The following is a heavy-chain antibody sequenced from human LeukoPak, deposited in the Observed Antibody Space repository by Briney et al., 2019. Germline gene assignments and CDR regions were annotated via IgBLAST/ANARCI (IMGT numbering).Heavy chain of an antibody. CDR2: IYHTGST. CDR3: AREDSGYDYSPFYY. V-gene: IGHV4-59*01. CDR1: GGSISNYY. J-gene: IGHJ4*02. Sequence: PSETLSLTCTVSGGSISNYYWSWIRQPPGKGLEWLGYIYHTGSTSYNPSLKSRVIMSVETSQNQFSLKLFSVTAADTAMYYCAREDSGYDYSPFYYWGQGILVTVSS. D-gene: IGHD5-12*01.